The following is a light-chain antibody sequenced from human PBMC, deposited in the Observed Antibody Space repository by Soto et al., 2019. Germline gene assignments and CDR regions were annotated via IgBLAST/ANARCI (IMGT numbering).Light chain of an antibody. J-gene: IGLJ3*02. V-gene: IGLV8-61*01. CDR1: SGSVSTSYY. CDR2: STN. Sequence: QAVVTQEPSFSVSPGGTVTLTCGLSSGSVSTSYYPSWYQQTPGQAPRTLIYSTNTRSSGVPDRFSGSILGNKAALTITGAQADDESDYYCMLYVGSGLWVFGGGTKVTV. CDR3: MLYVGSGLWV.